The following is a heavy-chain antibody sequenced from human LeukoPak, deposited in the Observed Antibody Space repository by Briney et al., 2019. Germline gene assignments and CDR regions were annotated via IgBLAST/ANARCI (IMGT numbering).Heavy chain of an antibody. CDR3: ARDFVAVSGTGNY. V-gene: IGHV3-20*04. CDR2: INWNGDTT. D-gene: IGHD6-19*01. Sequence: GGSLRLSCAASGFTLNDYGMGWVRQAPGKGLEWVSGINWNGDTTSYADSVKGRFTISRDNARNFLYLQMNSLRAEDTALYYCARDFVAVSGTGNYWGQGTLVTVSS. J-gene: IGHJ4*02. CDR1: GFTLNDYG.